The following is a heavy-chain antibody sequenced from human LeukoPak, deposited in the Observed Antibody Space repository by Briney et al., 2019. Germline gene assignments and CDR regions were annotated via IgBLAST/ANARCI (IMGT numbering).Heavy chain of an antibody. V-gene: IGHV3-23*01. CDR1: GFTFSSYA. CDR2: IGGSGGST. J-gene: IGHJ4*02. Sequence: GGSLRLSCAASGFTFSSYAMNWVRQAPGKGLEWVSAIGGSGGSTYYADSVKGRVTISRDNSKNTLYLQMNSLRAEDTAVYYCARVMGRYCSSTSCYVDYWGQGTLVTVSS. D-gene: IGHD2-2*01. CDR3: ARVMGRYCSSTSCYVDY.